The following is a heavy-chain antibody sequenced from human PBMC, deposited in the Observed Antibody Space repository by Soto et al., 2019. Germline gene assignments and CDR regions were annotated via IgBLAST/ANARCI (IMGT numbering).Heavy chain of an antibody. CDR1: GGSISSYY. Sequence: PSETLFLTCTVSGGSISSYYWIWIRQPPGKGLEWIGYIYYSGSTNYNPSLKSRVTISVDTSKNQFSLKLSSVTAADTAVYYCARTYDGSGPNSGGYSFDIWGQGTMVT. CDR2: IYYSGST. V-gene: IGHV4-59*01. CDR3: ARTYDGSGPNSGGYSFDI. J-gene: IGHJ3*02. D-gene: IGHD3-22*01.